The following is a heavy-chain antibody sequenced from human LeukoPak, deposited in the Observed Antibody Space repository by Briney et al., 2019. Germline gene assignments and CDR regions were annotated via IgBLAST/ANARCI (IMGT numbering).Heavy chain of an antibody. CDR3: ARDYSVVVAATPHNWFDP. D-gene: IGHD2-15*01. V-gene: IGHV3-30-3*01. J-gene: IGHJ5*02. CDR2: ISYDGSNK. Sequence: GGSLRLSCAASGFTFSSYAMHWVRQAPGKGLEWVAVISYDGSNKYYADSVKGRFTISRDNSKNTLYLQMNSLRAEDTAVYYCARDYSVVVAATPHNWFDPWGQGTLVTVSS. CDR1: GFTFSSYA.